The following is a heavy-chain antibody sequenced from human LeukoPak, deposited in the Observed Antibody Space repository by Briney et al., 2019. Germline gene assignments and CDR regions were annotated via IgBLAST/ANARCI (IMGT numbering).Heavy chain of an antibody. J-gene: IGHJ4*02. V-gene: IGHV3-23*01. CDR3: AKVSSTSCKKVCYFDY. D-gene: IGHD2-2*01. Sequence: GGSLRLSCAAYGFTFSSYAMSWVRQAPGKGLKWVSAISGSGGSTYYADSVKGRFTISRDNSKNTLYLQMNSLRAEDTAVYYCAKVSSTSCKKVCYFDYWGQGTLVTVSS. CDR2: ISGSGGST. CDR1: GFTFSSYA.